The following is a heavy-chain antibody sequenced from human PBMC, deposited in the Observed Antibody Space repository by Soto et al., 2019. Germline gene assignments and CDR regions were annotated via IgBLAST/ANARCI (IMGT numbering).Heavy chain of an antibody. CDR1: GFTFSNAW. D-gene: IGHD1-7*01. V-gene: IGHV3-15*07. Sequence: GGSLRLSCAASGFTFSNAWMNWVRQAPGKGLEWVGRIKSKTDGGTTDYAAPVKGRFTISRDDSKNTLYLQMNSLKTEDTAVYYCTTEPNNWNYVPSPDYGGIFDPWGQGTLVTVSS. CDR3: TTEPNNWNYVPSPDYGGIFDP. J-gene: IGHJ5*02. CDR2: IKSKTDGGTT.